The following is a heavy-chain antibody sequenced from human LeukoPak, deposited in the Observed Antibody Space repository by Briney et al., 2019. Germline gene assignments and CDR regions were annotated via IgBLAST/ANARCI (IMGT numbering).Heavy chain of an antibody. CDR2: ISQDGSEK. D-gene: IGHD2-2*01. CDR3: ARVPYCSSTSCYAIFDY. V-gene: IGHV3-7*05. J-gene: IGHJ4*02. Sequence: GLSLRLSCAASGFTFGSYWMSWVRQAPGKGLEWVANISQDGSEKYYVDSVKGRFTISRDDAKNSLYLHMNSLRDEDTAVYYCARVPYCSSTSCYAIFDYWGQGALVTVFS. CDR1: GFTFGSYW.